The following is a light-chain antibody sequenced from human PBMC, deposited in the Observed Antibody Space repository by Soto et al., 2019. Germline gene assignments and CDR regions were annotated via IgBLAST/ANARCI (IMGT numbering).Light chain of an antibody. V-gene: IGLV2-14*03. J-gene: IGLJ1*01. CDR2: DVN. Sequence: QSVLTQPASLSGSPGQSITISCTGATTDVDGYDYVSWYQQHPGQVPKLLIYDVNSRPSGISYRFSGSKSGDRASLTISGLQAEDDADYYCSSYTSSAPFYVFGAGTKVTVL. CDR1: TTDVDGYDY. CDR3: SSYTSSAPFYV.